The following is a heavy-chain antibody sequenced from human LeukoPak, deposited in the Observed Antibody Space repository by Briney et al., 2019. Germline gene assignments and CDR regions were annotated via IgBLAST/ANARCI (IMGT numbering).Heavy chain of an antibody. V-gene: IGHV3-30*02. Sequence: GGSLRLSCAASGFAFSSFGIHWVRQAPGEGLEWVAYIGYSGTDTYYADSVKGRFTISRDNSKNTVHLQVNSLRAADTALYSCARDLTERKYYIAFWGQGTLVTVSS. D-gene: IGHD2-8*02. CDR3: ARDLTERKYYIAF. J-gene: IGHJ4*02. CDR1: GFAFSSFG. CDR2: IGYSGTDT.